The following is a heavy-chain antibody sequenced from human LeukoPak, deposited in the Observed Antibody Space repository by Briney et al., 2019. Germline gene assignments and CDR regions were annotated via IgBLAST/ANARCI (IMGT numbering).Heavy chain of an antibody. J-gene: IGHJ5*02. CDR1: GGSISSYY. Sequence: SETLSLTCTVSGGSISSYYWSWIRQPAGKGLEWIGRIYTSGSTNYNPSLKSRVTMSVDTSKNQFSLKLSSVTAADTAVYYCARVANSNYVRWFDPWGQGTLVTVSS. CDR2: IYTSGST. CDR3: ARVANSNYVRWFDP. D-gene: IGHD4-11*01. V-gene: IGHV4-4*07.